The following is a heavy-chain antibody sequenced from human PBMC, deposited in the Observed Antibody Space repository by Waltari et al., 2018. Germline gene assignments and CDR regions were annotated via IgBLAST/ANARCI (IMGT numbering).Heavy chain of an antibody. CDR2: ISSSSSTI. CDR1: GFTFSSYS. Sequence: EVQLVESGGGLVQPGGSLRLSCAASGFTFSSYSMNRVRQAPGKGLEWVSYISSSSSTIYYADSVKGRFTISRDNAKNSLYLQMNSLRAEDTAVYYCARWSRTVAYYFDYWGQGTLVTVSS. V-gene: IGHV3-48*01. J-gene: IGHJ4*02. CDR3: ARWSRTVAYYFDY. D-gene: IGHD4-17*01.